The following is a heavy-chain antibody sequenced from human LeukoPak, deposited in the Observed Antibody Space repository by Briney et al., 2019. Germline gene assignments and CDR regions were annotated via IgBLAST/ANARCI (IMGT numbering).Heavy chain of an antibody. V-gene: IGHV4-38-2*02. J-gene: IGHJ4*02. CDR3: ARGAGDMIVEVIFDY. CDR2: MYYSGST. Sequence: PSETLSLTCTVSGFSISSDYYWGWIRQPPGKGLEWIGSMYYSGSTYYNPSLKSRVTISVDTSKNQFSLKLSSVTAAHTAVYFCARGAGDMIVEVIFDYWGQGILVTVSS. D-gene: IGHD3-22*01. CDR1: GFSISSDYY.